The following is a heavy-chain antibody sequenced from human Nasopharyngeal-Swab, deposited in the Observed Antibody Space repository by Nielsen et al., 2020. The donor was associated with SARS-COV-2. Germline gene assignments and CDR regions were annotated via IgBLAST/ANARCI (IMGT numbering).Heavy chain of an antibody. Sequence: SLKISCAASGCTFDDYAMHWVRQAPGKGLEWVSGISWNSGTTGYADSVKGRFTISRDNAKSSLYLQMNSLRAEDTALYYCAKDFNVDTAMVTYYYGMDVWGQGTTVTVSS. CDR2: ISWNSGTT. D-gene: IGHD5-18*01. CDR1: GCTFDDYA. CDR3: AKDFNVDTAMVTYYYGMDV. V-gene: IGHV3-9*01. J-gene: IGHJ6*02.